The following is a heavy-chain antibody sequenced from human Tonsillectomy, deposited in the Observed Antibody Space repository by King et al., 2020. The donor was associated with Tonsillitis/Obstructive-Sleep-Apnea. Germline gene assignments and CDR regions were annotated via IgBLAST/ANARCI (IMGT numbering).Heavy chain of an antibody. Sequence: VKLVESGAEVKKPGASVKVSCKASGYTFTSYYMHWVRQAPGQGLEWMGIINPSGGSTSYAQKFQGRVTMTRDTSTSTVYMELSSLRSEDTAVYYCARGTIYYDSSGYYQDYWGQGTLVTVSS. CDR2: INPSGGST. V-gene: IGHV1-46*01. J-gene: IGHJ4*02. CDR3: ARGTIYYDSSGYYQDY. CDR1: GYTFTSYY. D-gene: IGHD3-22*01.